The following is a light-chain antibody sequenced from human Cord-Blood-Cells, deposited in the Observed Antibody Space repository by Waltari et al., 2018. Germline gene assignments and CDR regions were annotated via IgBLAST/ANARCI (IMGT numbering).Light chain of an antibody. CDR1: QSMSSW. CDR3: QQYNSYSWT. V-gene: IGKV1-5*01. J-gene: IGKJ1*01. CDR2: DGS. Sequence: DIQMTQSPPTLSESVGDRVPITCRASQSMSSWLAWYQQKPGKAPKLLIYDGSSLESGVPSRFSGSGSGTEFTLTISSLQPDDFATYYCQQYNSYSWTFGQGTKVEIK.